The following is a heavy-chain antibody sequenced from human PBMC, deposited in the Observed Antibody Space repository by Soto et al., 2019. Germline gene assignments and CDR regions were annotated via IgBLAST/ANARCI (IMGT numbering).Heavy chain of an antibody. CDR3: ARAIVVPAPRLLDY. J-gene: IGHJ4*02. D-gene: IGHD2-2*01. CDR1: GFTVSSNY. V-gene: IGHV3-66*01. CDR2: IYSGGST. Sequence: GGSLRLSCAASGFTVSSNYMSWVRQAPGKGLEWVSVIYSGGSTYYADSVKGRFTISRDNSKNTLYLQMNSLRAEDTAVYYCARAIVVPAPRLLDYWGQGTLVTVSS.